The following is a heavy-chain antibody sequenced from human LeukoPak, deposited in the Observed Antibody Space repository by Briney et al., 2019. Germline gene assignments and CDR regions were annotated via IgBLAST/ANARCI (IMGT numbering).Heavy chain of an antibody. Sequence: SETLSLTCAVYGGSFSGYYWSWIRQPPGKGLEWIGEINHSGSTNYNPSLKSRVTISVDTSKNQFSLKLSSVTAADTAVYHCARSGGGCSGGSCYLGWFDPWGQGTLVTVSS. CDR1: GGSFSGYY. J-gene: IGHJ5*02. D-gene: IGHD2-15*01. V-gene: IGHV4-34*01. CDR2: INHSGST. CDR3: ARSGGGCSGGSCYLGWFDP.